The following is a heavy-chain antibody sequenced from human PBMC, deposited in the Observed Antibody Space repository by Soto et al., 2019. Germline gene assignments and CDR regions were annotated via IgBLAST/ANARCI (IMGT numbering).Heavy chain of an antibody. Sequence: GASVKVSCKASGYTFTSYYMHWVRQAPGQGLEWMGIINPSGGSTSYAQKFQGRVTMTRDTSTSTVYMELSSLRSEDTAVYYCASRQPFDILVVPAASFDYDMDVWRHGTTVTVSS. J-gene: IGHJ6*02. V-gene: IGHV1-46*01. CDR1: GYTFTSYY. CDR2: INPSGGST. CDR3: ASRQPFDILVVPAASFDYDMDV. D-gene: IGHD2-2*01.